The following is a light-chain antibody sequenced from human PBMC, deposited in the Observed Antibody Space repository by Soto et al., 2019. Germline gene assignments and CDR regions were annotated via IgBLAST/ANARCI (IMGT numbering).Light chain of an antibody. V-gene: IGKV3-15*01. CDR3: QQYNNWPPYT. CDR2: GAS. CDR1: QAVGNN. J-gene: IGKJ2*01. Sequence: EVVLTQSPATLSVSPGERVALSCRASQAVGNNLAWYQQKPGQAPRLLIYGASTTATGIPARFSGSGSATDFTLTISSLQSEDFAVYYCQQYNNWPPYTFGQGTKLEIK.